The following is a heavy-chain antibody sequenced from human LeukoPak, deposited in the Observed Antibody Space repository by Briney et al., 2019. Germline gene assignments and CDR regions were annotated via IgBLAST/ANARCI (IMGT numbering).Heavy chain of an antibody. CDR1: GYTFTVYY. J-gene: IGHJ4*02. V-gene: IGHV1-2*02. CDR3: ARVSGSYHPFDY. Sequence: VASVNVSCKASGYTFTVYYMHWVRQAPGQGLEWMGWINPNSGGTNYAQKFQGRVTMTRDTSISTAYMELSRLRSDDTAVYYCARVSGSYHPFDYWGQGTLVTVSS. D-gene: IGHD3-10*01. CDR2: INPNSGGT.